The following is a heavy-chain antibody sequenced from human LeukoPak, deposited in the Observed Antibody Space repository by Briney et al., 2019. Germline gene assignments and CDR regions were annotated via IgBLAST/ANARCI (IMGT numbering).Heavy chain of an antibody. Sequence: PGGSLRLSCAASGFTFSSYGMHWVRQAPGKGLEWVAFIRYGGSNKYYADSVKGRFTISRDNSKNTLYLQMNSLRAEDTAVYYCAKGPTPSTVYFDYWGQGTLVTVSS. CDR2: IRYGGSNK. D-gene: IGHD4-17*01. CDR3: AKGPTPSTVYFDY. J-gene: IGHJ4*02. V-gene: IGHV3-30*02. CDR1: GFTFSSYG.